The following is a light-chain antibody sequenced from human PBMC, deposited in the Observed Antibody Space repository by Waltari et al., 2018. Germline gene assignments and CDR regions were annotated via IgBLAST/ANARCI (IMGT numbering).Light chain of an antibody. Sequence: QSVLTQPASVSGSPGRSITISCTGSNSDIATYNYVSWYQQYPGNPPKVLIYGVSNRPSGVSYRFAGSKSGNTASLTISGLQAEDEADYYCSSSTPSTTVVFGGGTKLTVL. CDR1: NSDIATYNY. CDR2: GVS. J-gene: IGLJ2*01. CDR3: SSSTPSTTVV. V-gene: IGLV2-14*01.